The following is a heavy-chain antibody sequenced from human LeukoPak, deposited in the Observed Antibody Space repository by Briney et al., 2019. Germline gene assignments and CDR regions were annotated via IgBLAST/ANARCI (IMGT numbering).Heavy chain of an antibody. J-gene: IGHJ6*03. CDR2: ISSSSYI. Sequence: GGSLRLSCAASGFTFSSYSMNWVRQAPGKGLEWVSSISSSSYIYSADSVKGRFTISRDNAKNSLYLQMNSLRAEDTAVYNCARVHRIDPYYYYYMDVWGKGTTVTVSS. V-gene: IGHV3-21*01. CDR3: ARVHRIDPYYYYYMDV. CDR1: GFTFSSYS.